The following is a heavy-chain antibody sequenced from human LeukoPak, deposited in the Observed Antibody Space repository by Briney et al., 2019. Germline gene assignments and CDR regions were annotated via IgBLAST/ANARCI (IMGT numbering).Heavy chain of an antibody. J-gene: IGHJ6*02. CDR3: ARDTIERGYCSGGSCPNVYYYYYGMDV. CDR2: IKQDGSEK. D-gene: IGHD2-15*01. V-gene: IGHV3-7*01. Sequence: GGSLRLSCAASGFTFSSYWMSWVRQAPGKGLGWVANIKQDGSEKYYLDSVKGRFTISRDNAKNSLYLQMNSLRAEDTAVYYCARDTIERGYCSGGSCPNVYYYYYGMDVWGQGTTVTVSS. CDR1: GFTFSSYW.